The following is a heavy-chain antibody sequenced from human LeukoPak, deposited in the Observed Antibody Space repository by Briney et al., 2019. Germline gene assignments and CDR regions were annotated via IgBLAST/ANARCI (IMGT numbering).Heavy chain of an antibody. J-gene: IGHJ6*02. Sequence: GGSLRLSCAASGFTFSSYGMHWVRQAPGKGLEWVAVISYDGSNKYYADSVKGRFTISRDNSKNTLYLQMNSLRAEDTAVYYCAKGVGIAAAGTIYYYYGMDVWGQGTTVTVSS. CDR2: ISYDGSNK. CDR1: GFTFSSYG. V-gene: IGHV3-30*18. CDR3: AKGVGIAAAGTIYYYYGMDV. D-gene: IGHD6-13*01.